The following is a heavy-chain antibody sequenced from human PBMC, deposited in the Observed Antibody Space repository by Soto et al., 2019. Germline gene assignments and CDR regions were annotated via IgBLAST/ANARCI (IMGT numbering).Heavy chain of an antibody. CDR1: GFTFSDYY. V-gene: IGHV3-11*06. J-gene: IGHJ4*02. D-gene: IGHD1-1*01. Sequence: GGSLRLSCEGSGFTFSDYYISWIRQAPGKGLEWISYSSNSGTFSRYADSVKGRFSISRDNTKNSLYLQMNSLRAEDTAVYYCARSGDNYNRLDYWGQGTPVTVSS. CDR3: ARSGDNYNRLDY. CDR2: SSNSGTFS.